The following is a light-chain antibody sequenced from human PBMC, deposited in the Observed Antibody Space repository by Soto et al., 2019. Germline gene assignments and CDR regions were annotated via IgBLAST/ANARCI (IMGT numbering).Light chain of an antibody. CDR1: SSNIGSNY. Sequence: QSVLTQPPSASGTPGQRVTISCSGSSSNIGSNYVYWYQQLPGTAPKLLIYRNNQRPSGVPDRFSGSKSGTSASLAISGLRSEDEADYYCAAWDDSLRGLFGTGTKLTVL. V-gene: IGLV1-47*01. J-gene: IGLJ1*01. CDR2: RNN. CDR3: AAWDDSLRGL.